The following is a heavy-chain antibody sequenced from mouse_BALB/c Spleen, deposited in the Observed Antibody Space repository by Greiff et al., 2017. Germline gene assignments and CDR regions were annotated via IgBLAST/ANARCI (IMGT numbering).Heavy chain of an antibody. CDR2: IYPGSGNT. CDR3: ARRVYGNYFAY. J-gene: IGHJ3*01. V-gene: IGHV1-77*01. Sequence: QVQLKQSGAELARPGASVKLSCKASGYTFTDYYINWVKQRTGQGLEWIGEIYPGSGNTYYNEKFKGKATLTADKSSSTAYMQLSSLTSEDSAVYCCARRVYGNYFAYWGQGTLVTVSA. CDR1: GYTFTDYY. D-gene: IGHD2-1*01.